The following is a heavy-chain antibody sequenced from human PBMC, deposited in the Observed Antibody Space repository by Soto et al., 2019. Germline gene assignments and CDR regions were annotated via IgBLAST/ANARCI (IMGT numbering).Heavy chain of an antibody. Sequence: SETLSLTCTVSGGSISSGDYYWSWIRQPPGKGLEWIGYIYYSGSTYYNPSLKSRVTISVDTSKNQFSLKLSSVTAADTAVYYCASLYYDILTGYAAWFDPWGQGTLVTVSS. CDR3: ASLYYDILTGYAAWFDP. D-gene: IGHD3-9*01. CDR1: GGSISSGDYY. V-gene: IGHV4-30-4*01. CDR2: IYYSGST. J-gene: IGHJ5*02.